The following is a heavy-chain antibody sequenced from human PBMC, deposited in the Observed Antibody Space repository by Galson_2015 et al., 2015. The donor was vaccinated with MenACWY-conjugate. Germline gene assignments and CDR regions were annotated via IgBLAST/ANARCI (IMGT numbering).Heavy chain of an antibody. V-gene: IGHV5-51*01. CDR2: ISPGDSNT. D-gene: IGHD1-26*01. CDR1: GYYFTSYW. J-gene: IGHJ6*02. Sequence: QFGAEVKQPGESLPISCKGSGYYFTSYWIAWVRQIPGKGLEWMGLISPGDSNTRYSPSFQGQVTISADKSISTAYLQWSSLKASDTAMYYCARHPPGGRGMDVWGQGTRSPSP. CDR3: ARHPPGGRGMDV.